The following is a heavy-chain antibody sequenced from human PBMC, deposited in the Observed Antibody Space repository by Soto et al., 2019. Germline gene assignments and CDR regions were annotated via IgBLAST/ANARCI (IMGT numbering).Heavy chain of an antibody. D-gene: IGHD4-4*01. J-gene: IGHJ6*02. CDR2: ISGSGSST. Sequence: PGGSLRLSCAASGFTFSSYAMNWVRQAPGKGLEWVSVISGSGSSTYYADSVKGRFTISRDNSKNTLYLQMNSLRAEDTAVYYCAKDSSVTGYYCGMDVWGQGTTVTVSS. V-gene: IGHV3-23*01. CDR1: GFTFSSYA. CDR3: AKDSSVTGYYCGMDV.